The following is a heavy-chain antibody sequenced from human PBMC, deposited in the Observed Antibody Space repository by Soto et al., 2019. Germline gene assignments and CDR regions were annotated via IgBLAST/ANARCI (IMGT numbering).Heavy chain of an antibody. J-gene: IGHJ3*01. CDR3: ARGHEYDRNSDAFDL. D-gene: IGHD3-9*01. Sequence: QVQLVQSGAEVKKPGSSVKVSCKASGGTFSTSSINWLRQAPGQRLEWMGNILPIFGTADYAQKFQDRVTITADKSTDTAYMELSSLFSEDTAVYYCARGHEYDRNSDAFDLWGQGTVVTVSS. CDR1: GGTFSTSS. CDR2: ILPIFGTA. V-gene: IGHV1-69*14.